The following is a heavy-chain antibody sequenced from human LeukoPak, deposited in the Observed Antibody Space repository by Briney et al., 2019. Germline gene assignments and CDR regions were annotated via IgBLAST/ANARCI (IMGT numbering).Heavy chain of an antibody. CDR2: ISHDGSNK. V-gene: IGHV3-30*04. Sequence: GGSLRLSCAASRFTLSSYAMHCVRQAPGKGLEWVAVISHDGSNKYYADSVKGRFTISRDNSKNTLYLQMNSLRAEDTAVYYCARDGGYGSGSYYLSAFDIWGQGTLVTVSS. CDR1: RFTLSSYA. CDR3: ARDGGYGSGSYYLSAFDI. J-gene: IGHJ3*02. D-gene: IGHD3-10*01.